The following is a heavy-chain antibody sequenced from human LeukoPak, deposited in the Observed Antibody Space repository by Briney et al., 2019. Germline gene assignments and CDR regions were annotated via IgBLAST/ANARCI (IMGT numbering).Heavy chain of an antibody. V-gene: IGHV4-39*01. D-gene: IGHD3-10*01. J-gene: IGHJ4*02. CDR3: ARQQGGGLRYYASGSYYNFDY. Sequence: KPSETLSLTCTVSGGSISSSSYYWGWIRQPPGKGLEWIGSIYYSGSTYYNPSLKSRVTISVDTSKNQFSLKLSSVTAADTAVYYCARQQGGGLRYYASGSYYNFDYWGQGTLVTVSS. CDR2: IYYSGST. CDR1: GGSISSSSYY.